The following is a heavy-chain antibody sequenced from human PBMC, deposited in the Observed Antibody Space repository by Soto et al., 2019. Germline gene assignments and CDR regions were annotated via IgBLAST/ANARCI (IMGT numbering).Heavy chain of an antibody. D-gene: IGHD3-22*01. Sequence: PSVTLTLTCAVSGGSICSGDYYWSWIRQPPGKGLEWIGYIYYSGSTYYNPSLKSRVTISVDTSKNQFSLKLSSVTAADTAVYYCARDSYDSSGYYFDYWGQGTLVTVSS. CDR1: GGSICSGDYY. V-gene: IGHV4-30-4*01. J-gene: IGHJ4*02. CDR2: IYYSGST. CDR3: ARDSYDSSGYYFDY.